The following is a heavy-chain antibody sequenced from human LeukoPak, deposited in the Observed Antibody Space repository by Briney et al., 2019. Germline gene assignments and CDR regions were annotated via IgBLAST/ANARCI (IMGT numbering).Heavy chain of an antibody. D-gene: IGHD2-2*01. V-gene: IGHV3-23*01. CDR1: GFTFSSYA. CDR3: AKVGYCSSTSCYDY. J-gene: IGHJ4*02. Sequence: GGSLRLSCAASGFTFSSYAMSWVRQAPGKGLEWVSAISGSGGSTYYADSVKGRFTISRDNSKNTLYLQMNSLRAEDTAVYYCAKVGYCSSTSCYDYWGQGTLVTVSS. CDR2: ISGSGGST.